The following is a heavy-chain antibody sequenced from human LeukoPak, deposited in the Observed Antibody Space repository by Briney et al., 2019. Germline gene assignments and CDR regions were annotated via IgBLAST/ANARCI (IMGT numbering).Heavy chain of an antibody. CDR1: GYTFTSYD. CDR3: ARARGYCTNGVCHFDY. D-gene: IGHD2-8*01. J-gene: IGHJ4*02. Sequence: ASVKVSCKASGYTFTSYDINWVRQATGQGLEWMGWMNPNSGNTGYAQKLQGRVTITRNTSISTAYMELSSLRSEDTAVYYCARARGYCTNGVCHFDYWGQGTLVTVSS. CDR2: MNPNSGNT. V-gene: IGHV1-8*03.